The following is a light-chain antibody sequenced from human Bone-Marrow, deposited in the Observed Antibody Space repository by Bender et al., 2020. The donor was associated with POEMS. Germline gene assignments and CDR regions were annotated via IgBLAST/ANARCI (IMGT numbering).Light chain of an antibody. CDR1: SSNIGNHG. J-gene: IGLJ3*02. V-gene: IGLV1-36*01. CDR2: YDD. CDR3: SAWDDSLRGWV. Sequence: QSVVTQPPSLSEAPRQRVTISCSGSSSNIGNHGVNWYQQLPGEAPKLLIYYDDLLTPGVSDRFSASKSGTSASLAISELQSEDEALYYCSAWDDSLRGWVFGVETKLTVL.